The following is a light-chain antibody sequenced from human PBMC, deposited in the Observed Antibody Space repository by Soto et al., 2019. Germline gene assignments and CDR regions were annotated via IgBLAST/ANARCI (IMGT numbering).Light chain of an antibody. V-gene: IGLV2-8*01. J-gene: IGLJ1*01. CDR2: EVN. CDR1: SSDVGGYHY. Sequence: QSVLTQPPSASGSPGQSVTISCTGTSSDVGGYHYVSLYQQHPGKAPKLIIYEVNERPSGVPDRFSGSKSGNTASLTVSGLQADDEADYYCSSYAGSDNLYVFGTGTKLTVL. CDR3: SSYAGSDNLYV.